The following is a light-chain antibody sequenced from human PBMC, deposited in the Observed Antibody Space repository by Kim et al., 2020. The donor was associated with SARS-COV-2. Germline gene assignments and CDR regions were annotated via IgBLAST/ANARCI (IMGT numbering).Light chain of an antibody. CDR3: SSYAIGTTYV. V-gene: IGLV2-14*03. CDR1: SGDVDGFNY. J-gene: IGLJ1*01. Sequence: GQSSTISCTGTSGDVDGFNYVSWYQHHPGKAPKLCIYDVTERPSGVSNRFSGSKSGNTASLTISGLQADDEADYYCSSYAIGTTYVFGTGTKVTVL. CDR2: DVT.